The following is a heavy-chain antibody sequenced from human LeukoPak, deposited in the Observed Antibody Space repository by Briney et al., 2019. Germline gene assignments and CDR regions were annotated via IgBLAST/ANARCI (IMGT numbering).Heavy chain of an antibody. CDR3: AKEGRSHYDFWSGISADY. Sequence: GGSLRLSCAASGLPFTSKAMGWVRQAPGKGLEWAPAISGSGGSTYYADSVKGRFTISRDNSKNTLYLQMNSLRAEDTAVYYCAKEGRSHYDFWSGISADYWGQGTLVTVSS. CDR2: ISGSGGST. D-gene: IGHD3-3*01. J-gene: IGHJ4*02. CDR1: GLPFTSKA. V-gene: IGHV3-23*01.